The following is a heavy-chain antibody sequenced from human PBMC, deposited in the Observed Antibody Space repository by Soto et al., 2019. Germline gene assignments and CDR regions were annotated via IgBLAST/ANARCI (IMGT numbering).Heavy chain of an antibody. CDR3: ARSPSTSSIGTFDI. J-gene: IGHJ3*02. CDR2: IYASGHT. Sequence: SETLSLTCTVSGGSISAFYWNWIRQPAGKGLEWIGRIYASGHTIYNPSLESRVNMSVDASKHQFSLKLNSVTAADTAVYYCARSPSTSSIGTFDIWGQGTVVTVS. V-gene: IGHV4-4*07. CDR1: GGSISAFY. D-gene: IGHD6-6*01.